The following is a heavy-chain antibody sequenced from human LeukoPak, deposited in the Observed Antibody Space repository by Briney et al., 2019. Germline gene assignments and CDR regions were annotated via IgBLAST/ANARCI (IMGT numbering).Heavy chain of an antibody. D-gene: IGHD3-10*01. J-gene: IGHJ4*02. Sequence: GASVKVSCKASGYTFTSYGISWVRQAPGQGLEWMGWIGAYNGNTNYAQKLQGRVTMTTDTSTSTAYMELRSLRSDDTAVYYCARDLEFGELLSGPLGYWGQGTLVTVSS. CDR3: ARDLEFGELLSGPLGY. CDR2: IGAYNGNT. CDR1: GYTFTSYG. V-gene: IGHV1-18*01.